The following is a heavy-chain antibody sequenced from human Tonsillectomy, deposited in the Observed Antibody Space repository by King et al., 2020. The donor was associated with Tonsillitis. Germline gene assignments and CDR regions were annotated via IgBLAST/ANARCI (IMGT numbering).Heavy chain of an antibody. V-gene: IGHV3-30*18. J-gene: IGHJ3*02. CDR1: GFTFSSFG. CDR2: ISYDGYNK. Sequence: VQLVESGGGVVQPGRSLRLSWSASGFTFSSFGMHLVRLAPGKGLEWVAVISYDGYNKYYADSVKGRFTISRDNSKNTLFLQMNSLRAEDSAVFYCAKCTMSSLGAFDIWGPGTMVTVSS. D-gene: IGHD6-13*01. CDR3: AKCTMSSLGAFDI.